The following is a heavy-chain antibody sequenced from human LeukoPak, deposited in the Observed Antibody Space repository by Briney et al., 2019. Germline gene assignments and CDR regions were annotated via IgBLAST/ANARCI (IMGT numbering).Heavy chain of an antibody. CDR2: INHSGST. Sequence: SETLSLTCAVYGGSFSGYYWSWIRQPPGKGLEWIGEINHSGSTNYNPSLKSRVTISVDTSKNQFSLKLSSVTAADTAVYYCARAETYYYGSGSFYFDYWGQGTLVIVSS. CDR1: GGSFSGYY. J-gene: IGHJ4*02. D-gene: IGHD3-10*01. V-gene: IGHV4-34*01. CDR3: ARAETYYYGSGSFYFDY.